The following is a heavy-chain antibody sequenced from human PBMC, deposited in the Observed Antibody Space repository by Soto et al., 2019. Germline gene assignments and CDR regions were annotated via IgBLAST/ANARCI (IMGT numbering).Heavy chain of an antibody. CDR3: AKGGRQWLVTSDFNY. D-gene: IGHD6-19*01. J-gene: IGHJ4*02. V-gene: IGHV3-30*18. Sequence: VQLVESGGGVVQPGRSLRLSCAASGFTFSDYAMHLVRQAPGKGLEWVAVVSHDGRNTHYADSVKGRFTSSRDSSKNTVSLERTSLRAEDTAVYYCAKGGRQWLVTSDFNYWGQGALVTVSS. CDR2: VSHDGRNT. CDR1: GFTFSDYA.